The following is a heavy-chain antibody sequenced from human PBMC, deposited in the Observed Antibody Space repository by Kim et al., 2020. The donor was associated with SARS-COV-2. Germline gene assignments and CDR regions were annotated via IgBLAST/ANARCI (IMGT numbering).Heavy chain of an antibody. D-gene: IGHD3-22*01. Sequence: SETLSLTCTVSGGSVSSGSYYWSWIRQPPGKGLEWIGYIYYSGSTNYNPSLKSRVTISVDTSKNQFSLKLSSVTAADTAVYYCARDRIPYYYDSSGYYYDKVGAFDIWGQGTMVTVSS. CDR3: ARDRIPYYYDSSGYYYDKVGAFDI. CDR2: IYYSGST. J-gene: IGHJ3*02. CDR1: GGSVSSGSYY. V-gene: IGHV4-61*01.